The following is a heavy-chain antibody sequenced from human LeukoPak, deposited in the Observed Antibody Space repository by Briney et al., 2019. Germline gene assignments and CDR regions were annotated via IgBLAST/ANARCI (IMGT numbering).Heavy chain of an antibody. V-gene: IGHV1-24*01. CDR3: ARLGGRYCSSTSCPPYFDY. J-gene: IGHJ4*02. Sequence: ASVKVSCKVSGYTLTELSMHWVRQAPGKGLEWMGGFDPEDGETIYAQKFQGRVTMTEDTSTDTAYMELRSLRSDDTAVYYCARLGGRYCSSTSCPPYFDYWGQGTLVTVSS. CDR1: GYTLTELS. D-gene: IGHD2-2*01. CDR2: FDPEDGET.